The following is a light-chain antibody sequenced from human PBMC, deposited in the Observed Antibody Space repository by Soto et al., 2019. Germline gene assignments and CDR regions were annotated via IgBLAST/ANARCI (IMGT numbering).Light chain of an antibody. Sequence: EIVLTQSPATLSLSPGERGTLSCRASQSVSSSLAWYQQKPGQAPRLLIYDASNRATGIPARFSGSGSGTDITLTISSLEPEDFSVNYCQQRFSWPRTFGQGTKVEIK. J-gene: IGKJ1*01. CDR3: QQRFSWPRT. V-gene: IGKV3-11*01. CDR2: DAS. CDR1: QSVSSS.